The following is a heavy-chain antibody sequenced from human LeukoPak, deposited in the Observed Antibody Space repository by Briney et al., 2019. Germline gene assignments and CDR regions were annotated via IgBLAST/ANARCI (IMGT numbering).Heavy chain of an antibody. CDR2: MNEDEREK. CDR3: VRGDSRDF. Sequence: GGSLRLSCAASGFSLSSYWMSWVRQAPGKGLEWVATMNEDEREKYYVASVKGRFTIYRDNAKTSLYLQMNSLRAEDSALYYCVRGDSRDFWGQGTLVTVSS. CDR1: GFSLSSYW. V-gene: IGHV3-7*04. D-gene: IGHD5-24*01. J-gene: IGHJ4*02.